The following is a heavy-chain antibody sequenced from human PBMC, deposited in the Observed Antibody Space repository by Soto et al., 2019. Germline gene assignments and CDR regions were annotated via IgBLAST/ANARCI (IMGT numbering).Heavy chain of an antibody. J-gene: IGHJ6*02. V-gene: IGHV2-70*11. CDR1: GFSLSTSGMC. D-gene: IGHD2-2*01. CDR3: ARIPHLVPAASYVMDV. CDR2: IDWDDDK. Sequence: SGPTLVNPTQTLTLTCTFSGFSLSTSGMCVSWIRQPPGKALEWLARIDWDDDKYYSTSLKTRLTISKDTSKNQVVLTMTNMDPVDTATYYCARIPHLVPAASYVMDVWGQGTTVTVSS.